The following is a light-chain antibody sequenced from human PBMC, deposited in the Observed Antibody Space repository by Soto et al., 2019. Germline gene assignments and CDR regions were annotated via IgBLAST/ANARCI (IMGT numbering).Light chain of an antibody. J-gene: IGKJ1*01. CDR1: QSVSSSY. CDR2: GAS. V-gene: IGKV3-20*01. Sequence: DTVLLQSPGTLSLSPGERATLSCRGGQSVSSSYLAWYQQKPGQAPRLLIYGASSMATGIPDRFSGSGSGTDFTLTISRLEPEDFAVYYCQQYGSSPWTFGQGTKVDIK. CDR3: QQYGSSPWT.